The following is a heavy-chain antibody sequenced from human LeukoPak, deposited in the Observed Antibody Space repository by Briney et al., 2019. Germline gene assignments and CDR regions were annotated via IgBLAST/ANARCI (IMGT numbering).Heavy chain of an antibody. CDR1: GFIFSHYS. J-gene: IGHJ6*02. CDR2: IGVGGRPT. CDR3: AKNTWKSSDSGRGRMDV. Sequence: GGSLRLSCAASGFIFSHYSMTWARRASGKGLEWISYIGVGGRPTNYADSVKARFAISRDDAQNSLYLQMNSLRAEDTAVYYCAKNTWKSSDSGRGRMDVWGQGTTVTVSS. D-gene: IGHD3-10*01. V-gene: IGHV3-48*01.